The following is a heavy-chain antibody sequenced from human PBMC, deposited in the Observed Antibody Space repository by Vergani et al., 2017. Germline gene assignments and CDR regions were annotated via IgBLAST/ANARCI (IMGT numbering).Heavy chain of an antibody. CDR1: GDSIISRSYY. CDR2: IYNSVNG. Sequence: QMQLKESGPGLVKASETLSLTCTVSGDSIISRSYYWGWIRQAQGKGLEWIGSIYNSVNGDSSSSLKSRVTITADPSKNQFSLRLTPVTAADAAVYYCASGKYYSDSTSHFRGRYFDVWGRGTLVTVPS. D-gene: IGHD3-16*01. CDR3: ASGKYYSDSTSHFRGRYFDV. V-gene: IGHV4-39*01. J-gene: IGHJ2*01.